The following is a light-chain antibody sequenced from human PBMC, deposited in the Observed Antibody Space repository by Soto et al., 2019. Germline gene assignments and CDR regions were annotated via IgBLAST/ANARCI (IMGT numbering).Light chain of an antibody. V-gene: IGKV1-5*01. CDR3: QQHNSYSPGGS. J-gene: IGKJ3*01. CDR1: QSVSIW. Sequence: DIQMTQSPSTLSASVGERATITCRASQSVSIWLAWYQQKPGKAPKLLIYDAASLASGVPSRFSGSGSGTEFTLTISRLQPDDFATYYCQQHNSYSPGGSFGTGTKVDIK. CDR2: DAA.